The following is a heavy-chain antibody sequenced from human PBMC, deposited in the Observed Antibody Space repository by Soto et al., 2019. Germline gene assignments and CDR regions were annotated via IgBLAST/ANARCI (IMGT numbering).Heavy chain of an antibody. CDR1: GFTFSSYS. D-gene: IGHD5-18*01. V-gene: IGHV3-21*01. CDR3: AREGYSYEGTLSSYYYYGMDV. Sequence: GGSLRLSCAASGFTFSSYSMNWVRQAPGKGLEWVSSISSSSSYIYYADSVKGRFTISRDNAKNSLYLQMNSLRAEDTAVYYCAREGYSYEGTLSSYYYYGMDVWGQGTTVTVS. CDR2: ISSSSSYI. J-gene: IGHJ6*02.